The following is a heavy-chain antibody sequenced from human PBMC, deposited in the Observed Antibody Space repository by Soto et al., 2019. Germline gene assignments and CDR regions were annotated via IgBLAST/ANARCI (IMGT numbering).Heavy chain of an antibody. J-gene: IGHJ5*02. CDR1: GFTFSSYW. D-gene: IGHD1-20*01. V-gene: IGHV3-7*01. CDR3: AGARYTWNNNWFDP. CDR2: IKQDGSEK. Sequence: AGGSLRLSCAASGFTFSSYWMSWVRQAPGKGLEWVANIKQDGSEKYYVDSVKGLFTISRDNAKNSLYLQMNSLRAEDTAVYYCAGARYTWNNNWFDPWGQGTLVTVSS.